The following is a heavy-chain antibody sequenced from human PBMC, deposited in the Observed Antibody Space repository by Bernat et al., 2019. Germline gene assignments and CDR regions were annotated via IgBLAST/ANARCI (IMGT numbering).Heavy chain of an antibody. V-gene: IGHV3-33*06. CDR1: GFTFSSYG. D-gene: IGHD5-24*01. CDR2: IWYDGSNK. CDR3: AKGFGLHDDAFDI. Sequence: QVQLVESGGGVVQPGRSLRLSCAASGFTFSSYGMHWVRQAPGKGLEWVAVIWYDGSNKYYADSVKGRFTISRDNSKNTLYLQMNSLRAEDTAVYYCAKGFGLHDDAFDIWGQGTMVTVSS. J-gene: IGHJ3*02.